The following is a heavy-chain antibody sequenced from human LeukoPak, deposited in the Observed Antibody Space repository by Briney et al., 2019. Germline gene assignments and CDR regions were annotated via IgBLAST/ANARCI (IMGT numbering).Heavy chain of an antibody. Sequence: TASETLSLTCTVSGGSISSYYWSWIRQPPGKGLEWIGYIYYSGSTNYNPSLKSRVTISVDTSKNQFSLKLSSVTAADTAVYYCARKKIAAAVSYWGQGTLVTVSS. J-gene: IGHJ4*02. V-gene: IGHV4-59*08. CDR1: GGSISSYY. CDR2: IYYSGST. CDR3: ARKKIAAAVSY. D-gene: IGHD6-13*01.